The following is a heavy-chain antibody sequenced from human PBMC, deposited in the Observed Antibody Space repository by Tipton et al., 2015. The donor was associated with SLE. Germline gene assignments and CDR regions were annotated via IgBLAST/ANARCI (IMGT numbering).Heavy chain of an antibody. CDR3: AKTGRRDYFDS. V-gene: IGHV4-59*02. Sequence: LRLSCAASGYPVPTFAMNWIRQPPGKGLEWIGSIFYTGSTKYNPSLQSRVTISLDTSKNQFSLNLSSVTAADTAVYYCAKTGRRDYFDSWGQGTLVTVSS. D-gene: IGHD7-27*01. CDR2: IFYTGST. J-gene: IGHJ4*02. CDR1: GYPVPTFA.